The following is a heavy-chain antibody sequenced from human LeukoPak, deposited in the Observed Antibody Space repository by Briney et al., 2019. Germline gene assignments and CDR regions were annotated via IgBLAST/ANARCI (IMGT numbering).Heavy chain of an antibody. Sequence: GSLRLSCAASGFTFSDYYMSWIRQAPGKGLEWVSYISSSSSPIFYADSVKGRFTISRDNAKNALYLQMNSLRAEDTAVYYCARSGYCTSTSCLNGRGAFDIWGQGTMVIVSS. CDR2: ISSSSSPI. D-gene: IGHD2-2*01. CDR1: GFTFSDYY. V-gene: IGHV3-11*04. J-gene: IGHJ3*02. CDR3: ARSGYCTSTSCLNGRGAFDI.